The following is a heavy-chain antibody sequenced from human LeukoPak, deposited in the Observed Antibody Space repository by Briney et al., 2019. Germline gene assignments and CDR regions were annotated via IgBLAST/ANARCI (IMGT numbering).Heavy chain of an antibody. V-gene: IGHV3-21*01. CDR2: ISVNSDHK. D-gene: IGHD4-17*01. CDR3: TRGSYGDYDY. CDR1: GFTFSSYT. Sequence: PGGSLRLSCAASGFTFSSYTMNWVRQAPGKGLEWVSSISVNSDHKPHADSVKGRFTISRDNAKNSLYLQMNSLGVDDTAVYYCTRGSYGDYDYWGQGSLVAVSS. J-gene: IGHJ4*02.